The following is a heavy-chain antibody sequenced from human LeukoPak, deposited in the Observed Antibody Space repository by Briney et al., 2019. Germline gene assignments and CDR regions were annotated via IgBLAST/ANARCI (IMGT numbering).Heavy chain of an antibody. CDR2: ISYDGSNK. D-gene: IGHD6-19*01. J-gene: IGHJ4*02. CDR3: AKSEDEQWLGFHY. V-gene: IGHV3-30*18. Sequence: SGGSLRLSCAASGFTFSSYGMHWVRQAPGKGLEWVAVISYDGSNKYYADSVKGRFTISRDNSKNTLYLQMNSLRAEDTAVYYCAKSEDEQWLGFHYWGQGTLVTVSS. CDR1: GFTFSSYG.